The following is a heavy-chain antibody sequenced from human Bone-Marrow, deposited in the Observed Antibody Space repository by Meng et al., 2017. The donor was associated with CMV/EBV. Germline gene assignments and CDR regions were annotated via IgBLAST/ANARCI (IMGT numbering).Heavy chain of an antibody. J-gene: IGHJ6*02. CDR1: GYSFTSYW. CDR2: IYPGDSDT. V-gene: IGHV5-51*01. Sequence: KVSCKGSGYSFTSYWIGWVRQMPGKGLEWMGIIYPGDSDTRYSPSFQGQVTISADKSIRTAYLQWSSLRASDTAMYYCARHGSYYYYGMDVWGQGTTVTVSS. CDR3: ARHGSYYYYGMDV. D-gene: IGHD5-12*01.